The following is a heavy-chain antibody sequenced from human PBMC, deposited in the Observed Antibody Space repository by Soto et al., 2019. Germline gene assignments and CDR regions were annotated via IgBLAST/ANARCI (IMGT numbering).Heavy chain of an antibody. J-gene: IGHJ3*02. CDR1: GFSFSSYT. V-gene: IGHV3-48*01. CDR3: ASPVVVVASTDAFDI. D-gene: IGHD2-15*01. CDR2: ISTSSSTI. Sequence: EVQLVESGGGLVQPGGSLRLSCAASGFSFSSYTMNWVRQAPGKGLEWISYISTSSSTIYYADSVRCRFTISRDNAKNSLYLQMNSLTAEDTAVYYCASPVVVVASTDAFDICGQETMVTVSS.